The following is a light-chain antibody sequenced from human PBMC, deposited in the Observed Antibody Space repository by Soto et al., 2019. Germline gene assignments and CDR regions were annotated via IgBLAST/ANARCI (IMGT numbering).Light chain of an antibody. CDR1: QSISSW. Sequence: DIQMTQSPSTLSASVGDRVTITCRASQSISSWLAWYQQKPGKAPKLLIYDASSLESGVPSRFSGSGSGTECTLTISSLQTDDFATYYCQQYNSYSPRTFGQGTKVEIK. V-gene: IGKV1-5*01. CDR2: DAS. J-gene: IGKJ1*01. CDR3: QQYNSYSPRT.